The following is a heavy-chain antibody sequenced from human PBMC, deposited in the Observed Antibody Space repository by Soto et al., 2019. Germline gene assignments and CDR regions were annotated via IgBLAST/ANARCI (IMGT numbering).Heavy chain of an antibody. CDR2: IWYDGSNK. V-gene: IGHV3-33*06. D-gene: IGHD1-26*01. CDR1: GFTFSSYG. Sequence: GGSLRLSCAASGFTFSSYGMHWVRQAPGKGLEWVGVIWYDGSNKYYADSVKGRFTISRDNSKNTLYLQMNSLRAEDTAVYDCAKVVGTTTRPVIDYWGQGTLVTASS. CDR3: AKVVGTTTRPVIDY. J-gene: IGHJ4*02.